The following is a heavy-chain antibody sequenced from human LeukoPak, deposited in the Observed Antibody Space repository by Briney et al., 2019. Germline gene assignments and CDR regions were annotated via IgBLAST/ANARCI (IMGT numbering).Heavy chain of an antibody. CDR1: GFTFSSYG. J-gene: IGHJ3*02. CDR3: AKDIYGGNPLYDAFDI. CDR2: IWYDGSSK. D-gene: IGHD4-23*01. Sequence: PGGSLRLSCAASGFTFSSYGMHWVRQAPGKGLEWVAVIWYDGSSKYYADSVKGRFTISRDNSKNTLYLQMNSLRAEDTAVYYCAKDIYGGNPLYDAFDIWGQGTMVTVSS. V-gene: IGHV3-33*06.